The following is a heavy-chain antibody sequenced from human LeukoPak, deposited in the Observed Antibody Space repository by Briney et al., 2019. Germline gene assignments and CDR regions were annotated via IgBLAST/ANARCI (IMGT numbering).Heavy chain of an antibody. Sequence: SETLSLTCTVSGGSIGSYYWSWIRQPPGKGLEWIGYIYYSGSTNYNPSLKSRVTISVDTSKIQFSLRLSSVTAADTAVYYCARVPYSGNYYAGYYFDYWGQGTLVTVSS. V-gene: IGHV4-59*01. CDR1: GGSIGSYY. CDR3: ARVPYSGNYYAGYYFDY. CDR2: IYYSGST. J-gene: IGHJ4*02. D-gene: IGHD1-26*01.